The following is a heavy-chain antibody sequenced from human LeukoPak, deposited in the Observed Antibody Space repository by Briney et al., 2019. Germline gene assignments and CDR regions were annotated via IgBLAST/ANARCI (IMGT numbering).Heavy chain of an antibody. Sequence: GGSLRLSCAASGFTFSGYTIHWVRQASGKGLEWVGHIRTKANNYATDYDASVKGRFTISRDDSKNTAFLQMNSLRAEDTAVYYCAKDHDSSEVPHDFDYWGQGTLVTVSS. CDR2: IRTKANNYAT. CDR3: AKDHDSSEVPHDFDY. V-gene: IGHV3-73*01. D-gene: IGHD3-22*01. J-gene: IGHJ4*02. CDR1: GFTFSGYT.